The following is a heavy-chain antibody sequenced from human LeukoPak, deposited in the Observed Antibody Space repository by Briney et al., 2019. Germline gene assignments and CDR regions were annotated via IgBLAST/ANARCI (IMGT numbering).Heavy chain of an antibody. Sequence: GGSLRLSCAASGFTFSNYGMHWVRQAPGKGLEWVAVIWYDGSERYYADSVKGRFTISRDNFKNTLYLQMNSLRAEDTAVYYCAKIGDSSGYLLSRFDYWGQGTLVTVSS. CDR3: AKIGDSSGYLLSRFDY. CDR2: IWYDGSER. D-gene: IGHD3-22*01. CDR1: GFTFSNYG. J-gene: IGHJ4*02. V-gene: IGHV3-33*06.